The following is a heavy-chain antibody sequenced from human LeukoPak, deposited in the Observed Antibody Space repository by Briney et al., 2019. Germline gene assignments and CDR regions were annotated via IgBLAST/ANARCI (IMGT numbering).Heavy chain of an antibody. CDR2: ISSSSSYI. J-gene: IGHJ4*02. V-gene: IGHV3-21*01. Sequence: GGSLRLSCAASGFTFSSYSMNWVRQAPGKGLEWVSSISSSSSYIYYADSVKGRFTISRDNAKNSLYLQMNSLRAEDTAVYYCARGPVAGFYFDYWGQGTLVTVSS. CDR1: GFTFSSYS. CDR3: ARGPVAGFYFDY. D-gene: IGHD6-19*01.